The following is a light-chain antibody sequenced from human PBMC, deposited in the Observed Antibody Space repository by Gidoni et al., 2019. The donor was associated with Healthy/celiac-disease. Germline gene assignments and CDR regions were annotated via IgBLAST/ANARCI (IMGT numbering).Light chain of an antibody. V-gene: IGKV2-28*01. Sequence: DNVMTKSPLSLPVTPGGPASISCRSSQSLLHSNGYNYLDWYLQKPGQSPQLLIYLGSNRASGVPDRFSGSGSGTDFTLKISRVEAEDVGVYYCMQALQTHTFGQGTKLEIK. J-gene: IGKJ2*01. CDR2: LGS. CDR3: MQALQTHT. CDR1: QSLLHSNGYNY.